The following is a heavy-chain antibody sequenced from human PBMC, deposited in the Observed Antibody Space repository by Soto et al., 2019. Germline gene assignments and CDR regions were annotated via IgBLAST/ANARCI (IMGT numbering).Heavy chain of an antibody. V-gene: IGHV1-18*01. Sequence: QVQLVQSGAEVKKPGASVKVSCKASGYTFTSYGISWVRQAPGQGLEWMGWISAYNGNTNYAQKLQGRVTMTTDTSTSAAYMELRSLRSDDTAVYYCARDRGDMITFGGVIIDYWGQGTLVTVSS. D-gene: IGHD3-16*01. CDR3: ARDRGDMITFGGVIIDY. CDR1: GYTFTSYG. CDR2: ISAYNGNT. J-gene: IGHJ4*02.